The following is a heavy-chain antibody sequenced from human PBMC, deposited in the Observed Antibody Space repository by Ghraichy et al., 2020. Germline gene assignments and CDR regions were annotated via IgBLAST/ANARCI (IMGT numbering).Heavy chain of an antibody. J-gene: IGHJ4*02. CDR2: ISGSDGST. V-gene: IGHV3-23*01. CDR1: GFTFSSYA. CDR3: ATRPYYDILTGYGGLDF. D-gene: IGHD3-9*01. Sequence: LSLTCAASGFTFSSYAMRWVRQAPGKGLEWVLAISGSDGSTYYADSVKGRFTISRDNSKNTLYLQMNSLRAEDTAVYYCATRPYYDILTGYGGLDFWGQGTLVTVSS.